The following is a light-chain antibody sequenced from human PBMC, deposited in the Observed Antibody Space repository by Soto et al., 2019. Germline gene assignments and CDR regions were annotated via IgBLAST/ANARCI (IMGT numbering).Light chain of an antibody. CDR1: TNDVGAFDY. CDR2: DVS. Sequence: QSALTQPASVSASPGQSISISCTGTTNDVGAFDYVSWYQHHPGKAPRLMIYDVSHRPSGVSDRFSASKSGNTASLTISGLLAEDEADYYCSSYTSISTYAFGTGTKVTVL. J-gene: IGLJ1*01. CDR3: SSYTSISTYA. V-gene: IGLV2-14*03.